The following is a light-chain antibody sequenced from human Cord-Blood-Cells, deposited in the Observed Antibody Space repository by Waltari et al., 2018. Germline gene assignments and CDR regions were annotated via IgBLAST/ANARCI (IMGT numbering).Light chain of an antibody. CDR2: WAS. CDR1: QSVLYSSNNKHY. V-gene: IGKV4-1*01. Sequence: DIVMTQSPDSLAVSLGERATINCKSSQSVLYSSNNKHYLAWYQQKTGQPPKLLIYWASTRESGVPDRFSGSGSVTDFTLTVSILQAEDVAVYYCQQYYSTLFTFGPATKVNIK. J-gene: IGKJ3*01. CDR3: QQYYSTLFT.